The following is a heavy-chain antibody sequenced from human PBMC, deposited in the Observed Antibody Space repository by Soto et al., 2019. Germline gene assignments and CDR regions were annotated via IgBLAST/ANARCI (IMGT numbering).Heavy chain of an antibody. Sequence: PGESLKISCKGSGYSFTSYWIGWVRQMPGKGLEWMGIIYPGDFDTSYSSSFQGQVTFSAVKSISTAYLHWSSLKASDTAMFYFARNAIITTSVFWSGYYIPNHNYYYYMDVWGKGTTVTVSS. CDR3: ARNAIITTSVFWSGYYIPNHNYYYYMDV. D-gene: IGHD3-3*01. J-gene: IGHJ6*03. CDR2: IYPGDFDT. V-gene: IGHV5-51*01. CDR1: GYSFTSYW.